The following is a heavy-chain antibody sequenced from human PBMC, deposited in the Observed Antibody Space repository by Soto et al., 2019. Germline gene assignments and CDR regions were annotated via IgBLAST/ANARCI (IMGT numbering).Heavy chain of an antibody. V-gene: IGHV3-21*01. CDR1: GFTFSDYG. Sequence: GGSLRLSCAASGFTFSDYGMHWVRQAPGKGLQWVSAISKTSTYIYYADTVKGRFTISRDNAKNSLYLQLNSRGADDTAVYYCARGIVDSWGQGTLVTVSS. J-gene: IGHJ4*02. CDR2: ISKTSTYI. CDR3: ARGIVDS. D-gene: IGHD3-22*01.